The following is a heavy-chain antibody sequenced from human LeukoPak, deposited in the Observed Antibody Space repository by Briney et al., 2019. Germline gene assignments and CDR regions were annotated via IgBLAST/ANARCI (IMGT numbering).Heavy chain of an antibody. CDR3: AKCGYGSGFYWYFDL. J-gene: IGHJ2*01. Sequence: PGGSLRLSCAASGFTFSNYNMNWVRQAPGKGLEWVSYISSSGNTIYYADSVKGRFTISRDNSKNTLYLQMNSLRAEDTAVYYCAKCGYGSGFYWYFDLWGRGTLVTVSS. V-gene: IGHV3-48*01. D-gene: IGHD2-15*01. CDR1: GFTFSNYN. CDR2: ISSSGNTI.